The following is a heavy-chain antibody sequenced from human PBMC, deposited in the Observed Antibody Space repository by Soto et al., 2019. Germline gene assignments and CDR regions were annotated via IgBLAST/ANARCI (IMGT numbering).Heavy chain of an antibody. J-gene: IGHJ5*01. CDR3: AKGANYVGLFDS. V-gene: IGHV3-23*01. D-gene: IGHD3-16*01. Sequence: EVQLFESGGGLVQPGGSLRLSCAAXGXTFSXFXXXXARQSKGKGLEWVSVISGGGITHYSNSVKGRFTISRDNSKNMVYLEMTTLRAEDTALYYCAKGANYVGLFDSWGQGTLVTVST. CDR1: GXTFSXFX. CDR2: ISGGGIT.